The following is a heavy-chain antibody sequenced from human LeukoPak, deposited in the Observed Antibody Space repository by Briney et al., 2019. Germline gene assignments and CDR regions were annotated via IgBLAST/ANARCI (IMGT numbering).Heavy chain of an antibody. V-gene: IGHV3-53*05. Sequence: GGSLRLSCAASGFTVSSNYMSWVRQAPGKGLEWVSVIYSGGSTYYADSVKGRFTISRDNSKNTLYLQMNSLRGEDTAVYYCAKDLERHIVVVTASAVDYWGQGTLVTVSS. CDR2: IYSGGST. J-gene: IGHJ4*02. CDR3: AKDLERHIVVVTASAVDY. CDR1: GFTVSSNY. D-gene: IGHD2-21*02.